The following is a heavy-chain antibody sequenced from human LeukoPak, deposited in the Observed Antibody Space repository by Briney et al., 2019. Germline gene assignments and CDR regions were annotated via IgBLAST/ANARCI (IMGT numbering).Heavy chain of an antibody. J-gene: IGHJ4*02. V-gene: IGHV4-34*01. Sequence: SETLSLTCAVYRGSFSGYYWSWLRQPPGKGLEWIGEMNHSGSTNYNPSLKSRVTISVDTSKTQFSLNLSSVTAADTAVYYCARGKTYYYGSGSYGPPFDYWGQGTLVTVSS. D-gene: IGHD3-10*01. CDR1: RGSFSGYY. CDR2: MNHSGST. CDR3: ARGKTYYYGSGSYGPPFDY.